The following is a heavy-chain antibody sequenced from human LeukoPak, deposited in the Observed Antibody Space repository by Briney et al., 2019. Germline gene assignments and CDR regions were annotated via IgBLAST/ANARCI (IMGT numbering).Heavy chain of an antibody. CDR1: GYSISSGYY. CDR2: IHHSGLI. J-gene: IGHJ5*02. V-gene: IGHV4-38-2*02. Sequence: SETLSLTCNVSGYSISSGYYWGWIRQPPGKGLEWIANIHHSGLIYYNPSLKSRVTISVDTSKNQFSLKLSSVTAADTAVYYCARGRNWNLNWFDPWGQGTLVTVSS. D-gene: IGHD1-20*01. CDR3: ARGRNWNLNWFDP.